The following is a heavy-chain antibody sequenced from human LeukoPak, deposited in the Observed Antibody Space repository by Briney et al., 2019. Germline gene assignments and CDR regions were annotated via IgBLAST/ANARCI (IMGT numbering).Heavy chain of an antibody. CDR2: IYPGDSDT. D-gene: IGHD5-12*01. J-gene: IGHJ4*02. CDR3: ARSPKNVAYNSGLDYFDF. Sequence: GESLKISCKGSGCSFTSYWIGWVRQMPGKGLEWMGIIYPGDSDTRYSPSFQGQVTISADKSISTAYLQWSSLKASDTAMFYCARSPKNVAYNSGLDYFDFWGQGTLVTVSS. V-gene: IGHV5-51*01. CDR1: GCSFTSYW.